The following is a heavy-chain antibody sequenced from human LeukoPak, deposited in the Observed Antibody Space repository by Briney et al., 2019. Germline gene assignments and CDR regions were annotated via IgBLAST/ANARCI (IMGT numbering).Heavy chain of an antibody. CDR2: INHSGST. V-gene: IGHV4-34*01. J-gene: IGHJ4*02. CDR1: GFTFCSYS. Sequence: GSLRLSCAASGFTFCSYSMNWVRQAPGKGLEWIGEINHSGSTNYNPSLKSRVTVAVDTSKNQFSLRLTSVTAADTAIYYCARLQTYSGYEHFDSWGQGTLVTVSS. CDR3: ARLQTYSGYEHFDS. D-gene: IGHD5-12*01.